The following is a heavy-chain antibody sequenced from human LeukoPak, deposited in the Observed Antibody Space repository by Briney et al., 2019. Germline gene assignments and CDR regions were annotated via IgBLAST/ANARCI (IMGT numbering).Heavy chain of an antibody. D-gene: IGHD4-23*01. Sequence: GGSLRLSCAASGFTFSSYAMHWVRQAPGKGLEWVAVISYDGSNKYYADSVKGRFTISRDNSKNTLYLQMNSLRAEDTAVYYCARDPDTVVTPGYYFDYWGQGTLVTVSS. CDR2: ISYDGSNK. J-gene: IGHJ4*02. V-gene: IGHV3-30*01. CDR1: GFTFSSYA. CDR3: ARDPDTVVTPGYYFDY.